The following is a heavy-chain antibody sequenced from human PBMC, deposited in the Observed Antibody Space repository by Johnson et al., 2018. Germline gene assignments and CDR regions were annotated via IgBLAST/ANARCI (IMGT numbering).Heavy chain of an antibody. CDR2: IGTGGDT. CDR1: GFAFSSYV. D-gene: IGHD3-22*01. Sequence: VQLVQSGGGLVQPGGSLRPSCAASGFAFSSYVLHWVRRAPGQGPEWVSAIGTGGDTYYADSVMGRFTISRDNAKKSLYLQMNSLIAEDMAAWGGPYDSSGYYYFQHWGQGTLVTVSS. CDR3: PYDSSGYYYFQH. J-gene: IGHJ1*01. V-gene: IGHV3-47*02.